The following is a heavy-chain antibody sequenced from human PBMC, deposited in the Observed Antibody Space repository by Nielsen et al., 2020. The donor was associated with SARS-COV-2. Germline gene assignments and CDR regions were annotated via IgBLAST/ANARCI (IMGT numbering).Heavy chain of an antibody. CDR1: GGSISSYY. D-gene: IGHD6-19*01. CDR2: IYYSGST. J-gene: IGHJ4*02. Sequence: GSLRLSCTVSGGSISSYYWSWIRQPPGKGLEWIGYIYYSGSTNYNPSLKSRVTISVDTSKNQFSLKLSSVTAADTAVYYCARGVAVAGTGFRFDYWGQGTLVTVSS. CDR3: ARGVAVAGTGFRFDY. V-gene: IGHV4-59*01.